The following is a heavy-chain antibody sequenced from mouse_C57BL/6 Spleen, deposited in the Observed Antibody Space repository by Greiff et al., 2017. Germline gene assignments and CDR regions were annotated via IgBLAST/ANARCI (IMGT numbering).Heavy chain of an antibody. D-gene: IGHD1-1*01. CDR1: GFTFSSYA. CDR3: ARFSGSSYVWDY. Sequence: EVMLVESGGGLVKPGGSLKLSCAASGFTFSSYAMSWVRQTPEKRLEWVATISDGGSYTYYPDNVKGRFTISRDNAKNNLYLQMSHLKSEDTAMYYCARFSGSSYVWDYWGQGTTLTVSS. J-gene: IGHJ2*01. CDR2: ISDGGSYT. V-gene: IGHV5-4*03.